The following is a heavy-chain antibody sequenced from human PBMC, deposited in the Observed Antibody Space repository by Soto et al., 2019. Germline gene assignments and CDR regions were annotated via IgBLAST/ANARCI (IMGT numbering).Heavy chain of an antibody. J-gene: IGHJ6*02. CDR3: ASDPPPKDV. V-gene: IGHV1-18*01. CDR1: GYTFTSYC. CDR2: ISAYNGNT. Sequence: QVQLVQSGAEVKKPGASVKVACKASGYTFTSYCISWVRQAPGQGLEWMGGISAYNGNTNYAPKVRGRVHMTKAPSTSTAYMELRSLRSDDTAVYYCASDPPPKDVWRQRTTVPVSS.